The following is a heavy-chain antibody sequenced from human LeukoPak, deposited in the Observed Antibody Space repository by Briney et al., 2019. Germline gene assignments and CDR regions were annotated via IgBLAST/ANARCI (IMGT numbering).Heavy chain of an antibody. V-gene: IGHV3-74*01. Sequence: GGSLRLSCAASGFPFRIYWIHWLRQAPGKGLVWVGRIYNDGSDTIYADSVKGRFTGSRDHAQNTPYLELNSRRVEDTACLFCARGGFYHAFDVWGQGRAVTVSS. CDR1: GFPFRIYW. J-gene: IGHJ3*01. D-gene: IGHD5-12*01. CDR2: IYNDGSDT. CDR3: ARGGFYHAFDV.